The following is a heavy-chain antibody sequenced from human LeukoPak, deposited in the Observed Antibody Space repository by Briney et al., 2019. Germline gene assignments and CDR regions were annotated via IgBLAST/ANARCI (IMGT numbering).Heavy chain of an antibody. CDR1: GFTFSSYA. J-gene: IGHJ4*02. Sequence: GGSLRLSCAASGFTFSSYAMSWVRQAPGKGLDWVSAISGSGGSTYYADSVKGRFTISRDNAKRSLYLQMNSLRAEDTAVYYCAKDRAVAVAYYFDYWGQGTLVTVSS. D-gene: IGHD6-19*01. CDR3: AKDRAVAVAYYFDY. V-gene: IGHV3-23*01. CDR2: ISGSGGST.